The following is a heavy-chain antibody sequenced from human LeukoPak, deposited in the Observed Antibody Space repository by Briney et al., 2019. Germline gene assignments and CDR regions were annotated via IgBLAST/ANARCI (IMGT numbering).Heavy chain of an antibody. CDR3: ARMVRGVMGAFDI. J-gene: IGHJ3*02. D-gene: IGHD3-10*01. CDR2: ISYDGSNK. CDR1: GFTFSSYA. V-gene: IGHV3-30-3*01. Sequence: QPGGSLRLSCAASGFTFSSYAMHWVRQAPGKGLEWVAVISYDGSNKYYADSVKGRFTISRDNAKNSLYLQMNSLRAEDTAVYYCARMVRGVMGAFDIWGQGTMVTVSS.